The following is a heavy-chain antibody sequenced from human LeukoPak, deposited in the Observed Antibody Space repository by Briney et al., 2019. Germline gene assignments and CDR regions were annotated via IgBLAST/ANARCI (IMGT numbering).Heavy chain of an antibody. Sequence: PSETLSLTCTVSGGSISSSSYYWGWIRQSPGRGLEWIGSINDVGEAYYNPALESRVTISVDTSSNQFSLKLSSVTAADTALYYCASVWFSWWSYFDYWGQGILVTVSS. D-gene: IGHD2-15*01. J-gene: IGHJ4*02. CDR3: ASVWFSWWSYFDY. CDR2: INDVGEA. V-gene: IGHV4-39*07. CDR1: GGSISSSSYY.